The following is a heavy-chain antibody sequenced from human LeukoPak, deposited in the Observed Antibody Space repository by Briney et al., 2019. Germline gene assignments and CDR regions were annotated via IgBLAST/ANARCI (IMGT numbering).Heavy chain of an antibody. CDR3: ARVRKLRTRGVMDPLDY. J-gene: IGHJ4*02. CDR1: GFTFNYYW. D-gene: IGHD3-10*01. Sequence: PGGSLRLSCAASGFTFNYYWLTWVRQAPGKGLEWVANIQQDGSEKYYVDPVKGRFIISRDNAKNSLYLQMNSLRAEDTAVYYCARVRKLRTRGVMDPLDYWGQGTLVTASS. CDR2: IQQDGSEK. V-gene: IGHV3-7*01.